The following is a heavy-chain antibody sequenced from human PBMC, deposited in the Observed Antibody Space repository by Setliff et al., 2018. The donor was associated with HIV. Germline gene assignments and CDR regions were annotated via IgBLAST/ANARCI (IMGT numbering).Heavy chain of an antibody. CDR3: ARGRWLQSFDY. Sequence: SVKVSCKVSGGSFSSFAISWLRQAPGHGLEWMGVIIPVSGTTNYAQKEQGRVTLSADESTSTAYMQLSSLTSEDTSVYYCARGRWLQSFDYWGQGTLVTVSP. J-gene: IGHJ4*02. CDR2: IIPVSGTT. CDR1: GGSFSSFA. D-gene: IGHD5-12*01. V-gene: IGHV1-69*13.